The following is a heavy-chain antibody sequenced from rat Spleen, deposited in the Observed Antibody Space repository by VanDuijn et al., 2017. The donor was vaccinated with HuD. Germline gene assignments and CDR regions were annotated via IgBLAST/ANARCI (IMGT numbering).Heavy chain of an antibody. CDR1: GFTLSDYS. CDR2: MSYDGGNT. CDR3: ARQYVYYGSKSSNWFAY. V-gene: IGHV5-29*01. Sequence: EVQLVESDGGLVQPGRSLKLSCTASGFTLSDYSMAWVRQAPTKGLEWVATMSYDGGNTYYRDSVKGRFTVSRNNAKNTLYLQMDSLRSEETATYYCARQYVYYGSKSSNWFAYWGQGTLVTVSS. D-gene: IGHD1-6*01. J-gene: IGHJ3*01.